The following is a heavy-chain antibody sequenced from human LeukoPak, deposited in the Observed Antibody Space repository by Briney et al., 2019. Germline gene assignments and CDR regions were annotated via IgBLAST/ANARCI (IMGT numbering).Heavy chain of an antibody. CDR1: GFTFSSYA. V-gene: IGHV3-23*01. Sequence: PGGSLRLSCAASGFTFSSYAMSWVRQAPGKGLEWVSAISGSGASTYYADSVKGRFTISRDNSQNTLYLQMNSLRAEDTAVYYCTTDLYYYDSSGYAFDIWGQGTMVTVSS. CDR3: TTDLYYYDSSGYAFDI. D-gene: IGHD3-22*01. CDR2: ISGSGAST. J-gene: IGHJ3*02.